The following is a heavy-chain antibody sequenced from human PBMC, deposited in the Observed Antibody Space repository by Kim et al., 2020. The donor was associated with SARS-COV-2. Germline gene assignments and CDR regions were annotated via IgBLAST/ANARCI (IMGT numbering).Heavy chain of an antibody. V-gene: IGHV3-66*01. CDR3: ARDRFYHTSAVYAFDL. CDR1: GFTVSSHQ. CDR2: IKIGGDT. J-gene: IGHJ3*01. Sequence: GGSLRLSCAASGFTVSSHQMSWVRQSPGGGLEWLSVIKIGGDTYYADSVKGRMSVSRDASKNTLYLQFIRLRADDTAVYYCARDRFYHTSAVYAFDLWGQGTMVTVS. D-gene: IGHD2-2*01.